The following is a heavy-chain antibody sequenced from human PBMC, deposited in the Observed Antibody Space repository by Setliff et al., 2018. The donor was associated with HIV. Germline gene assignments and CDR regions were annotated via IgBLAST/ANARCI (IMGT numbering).Heavy chain of an antibody. V-gene: IGHV4-39*01. CDR3: ARQFWMLTTLYFDS. D-gene: IGHD3-16*01. CDR1: GASIGRRSDC. CDR2: FYYSWNT. Sequence: SETLSLTCTVSGASIGRRSDCWGWIRQPPGKGLEWIGSFYYSWNTYYNPSLKSRVTISVDTSKNQFSLRLNSVTVADTAVYYCARQFWMLTTLYFDSSGPGTLVTVSS. J-gene: IGHJ4*02.